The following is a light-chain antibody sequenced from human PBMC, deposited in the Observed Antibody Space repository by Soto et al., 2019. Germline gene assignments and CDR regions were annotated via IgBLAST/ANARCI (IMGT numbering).Light chain of an antibody. Sequence: DIQMTQSPSTLSASVGDRVTITCRASQTISSWLAWYQQKPGRAPKLLIYNASTLKSGGPSRCSGSGAGTEVTLTISSLQPDDVATYYCQQYYSSPSTFGQGTKVDIK. CDR2: NAS. CDR3: QQYYSSPST. V-gene: IGKV1-5*03. J-gene: IGKJ1*01. CDR1: QTISSW.